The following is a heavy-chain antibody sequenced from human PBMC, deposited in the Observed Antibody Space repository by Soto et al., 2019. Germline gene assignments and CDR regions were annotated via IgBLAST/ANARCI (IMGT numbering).Heavy chain of an antibody. CDR1: GGSFSGYY. J-gene: IGHJ4*02. CDR2: INHSGST. CDR3: ASADYYYIWGSYRFGN. V-gene: IGHV4-34*01. D-gene: IGHD3-16*02. Sequence: QVQLQQWGAGLLKPSETLSLTCAVYGGSFSGYYWSWIRQPPGKGLEWIGEINHSGSTNYNPSLKSRVTISVDTSKNQFSLKLSSVTAADTAVYYCASADYYYIWGSYRFGNWGQGTLVTVSS.